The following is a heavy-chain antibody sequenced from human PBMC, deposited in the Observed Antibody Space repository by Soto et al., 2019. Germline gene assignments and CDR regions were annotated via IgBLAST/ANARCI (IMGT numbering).Heavy chain of an antibody. CDR3: ANGIDYYYISGYYPSGAFDI. CDR1: GFTFSSYG. Sequence: RGSLRLSCAASGFTFSSYGMHWVRQAPGKGLEWVAVISYDGSNKYYADSVRGRFTISRDNSKNTLYLQMNSLRAEDTAVYYCANGIDYYYISGYYPSGAFDIWCQGKMVTVS. V-gene: IGHV3-30*18. D-gene: IGHD3-22*01. CDR2: ISYDGSNK. J-gene: IGHJ3*02.